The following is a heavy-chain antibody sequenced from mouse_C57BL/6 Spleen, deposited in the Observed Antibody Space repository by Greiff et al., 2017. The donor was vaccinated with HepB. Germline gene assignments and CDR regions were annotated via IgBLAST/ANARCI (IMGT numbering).Heavy chain of an antibody. Sequence: QVQLQQPGAELVRPGTSVKLSCKASGYTFTSYWMHWVKQRPGQGLEWIGVIDPSDSYTNYNQKFKGKATLTVDTSSSTAYMQLSSLTSEDSAVYYCAAIYDGYTWFAYGGQGTLVTVSA. CDR2: IDPSDSYT. V-gene: IGHV1-59*01. CDR3: AAIYDGYTWFAY. CDR1: GYTFTSYW. J-gene: IGHJ3*01. D-gene: IGHD2-3*01.